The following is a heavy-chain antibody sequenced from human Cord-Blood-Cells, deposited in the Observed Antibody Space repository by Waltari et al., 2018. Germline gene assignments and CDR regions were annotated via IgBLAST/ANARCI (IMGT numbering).Heavy chain of an antibody. J-gene: IGHJ4*02. CDR3: ARGYSGSPYYFDY. CDR2: IIPIFGTA. CDR1: GGTLSSYA. D-gene: IGHD1-26*01. Sequence: QVQLVQSGAEVKKPGSSVKVSCQASGGTLSSYAIRWVRQAPGQGLEWMGGIIPIFGTANYAQKFQGRVTITADESTSTAYMELSSLRSEDTAVYYCARGYSGSPYYFDYWGQGTLVTVSS. V-gene: IGHV1-69*01.